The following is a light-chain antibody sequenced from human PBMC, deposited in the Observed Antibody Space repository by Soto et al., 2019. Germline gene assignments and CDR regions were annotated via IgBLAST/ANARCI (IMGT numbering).Light chain of an antibody. V-gene: IGKV1-17*01. J-gene: IGKJ1*01. CDR1: QDIRNY. Sequence: IQVTQSPTSLSASVGDRVTITCRSSQDIRNYLGWYQQKPGKAPQLLIYGASSLQSGVPSRFSGSGSRTEFTLAISSLQPDDFATYYCLQYNASPWTFGQGTKVDIK. CDR2: GAS. CDR3: LQYNASPWT.